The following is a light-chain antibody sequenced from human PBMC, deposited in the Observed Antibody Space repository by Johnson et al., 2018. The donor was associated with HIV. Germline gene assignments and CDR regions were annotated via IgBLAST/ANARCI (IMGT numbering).Light chain of an antibody. Sequence: QSVLTQPPSVSAAPGQKVTISCSGSSSNIGSHYVSWYQQLPGTAPKLLIYENTKRPSGIPDRFSGSKSGTSATLGITGLQTGDEADYYCGTWDTSLSAGGVFGSGTKVTVL. J-gene: IGLJ1*01. V-gene: IGLV1-51*02. CDR1: SSNIGSHY. CDR2: ENT. CDR3: GTWDTSLSAGGV.